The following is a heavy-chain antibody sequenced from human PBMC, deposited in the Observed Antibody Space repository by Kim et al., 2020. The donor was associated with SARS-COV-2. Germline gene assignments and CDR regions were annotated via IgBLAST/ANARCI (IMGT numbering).Heavy chain of an antibody. CDR3: AKELAVGTMVRGFDY. D-gene: IGHD3-10*01. Sequence: GGSLRLSCVASGFTFSSYGMPWFRQAPGKGLEWLAVIASGGGNEYYADSVKGRFTISRDNSKNTLYLEMSSLRADDSAIYSCAKELAVGTMVRGFDYWGQGTLVTVSS. V-gene: IGHV3-30*18. CDR2: IASGGGNE. J-gene: IGHJ4*02. CDR1: GFTFSSYG.